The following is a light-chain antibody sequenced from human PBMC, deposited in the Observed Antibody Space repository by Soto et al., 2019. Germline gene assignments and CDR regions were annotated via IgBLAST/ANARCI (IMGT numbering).Light chain of an antibody. V-gene: IGKV3-15*01. CDR1: QSFGGD. J-gene: IGKJ4*01. CDR3: QPCYNWPRT. Sequence: VMRLSTAKLSVAQGERATLCGRASQSFGGDLAWYQQKPGQAPRLLIYGASSRAPGIPDRFSGGGSGTEFTLTISSLQSEAFAVYYCQPCYNWPRTFGGGTKVDIK. CDR2: GAS.